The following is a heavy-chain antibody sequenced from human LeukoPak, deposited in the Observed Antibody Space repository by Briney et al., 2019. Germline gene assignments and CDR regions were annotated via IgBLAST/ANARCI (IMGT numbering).Heavy chain of an antibody. J-gene: IGHJ5*02. CDR1: GFTFSDYY. D-gene: IGHD6-19*01. CDR3: ARDGAVALNWSDP. Sequence: PGGSLRLSCAASGFTFSDYYMSWIRQAPGKGLEWVSYISSSGSTIYYADSVKGRFTISRDNAKNSLYLQMNSQRAEDTAVYYCARDGAVALNWSDPWGQGTLVTVSS. V-gene: IGHV3-11*01. CDR2: ISSSGSTI.